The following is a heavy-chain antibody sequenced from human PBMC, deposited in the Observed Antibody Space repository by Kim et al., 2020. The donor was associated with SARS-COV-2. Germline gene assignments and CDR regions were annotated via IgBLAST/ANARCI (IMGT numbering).Heavy chain of an antibody. CDR1: GDTFSSLF. J-gene: IGHJ4*02. CDR2: IKTTDGVA. D-gene: IGHD6-13*01. V-gene: IGHV1-46*01. CDR3: ARQNSAGNPVD. Sequence: ASVKVSCKPSGDTFSSLFIHWVRQAPGQGLQWMGLIKTTDGVASYAQKFQDRVTLSRDTSTNTVYMDLSSLRSEDTAMYYCARQNSAGNPVDCGQGTLVTVSS.